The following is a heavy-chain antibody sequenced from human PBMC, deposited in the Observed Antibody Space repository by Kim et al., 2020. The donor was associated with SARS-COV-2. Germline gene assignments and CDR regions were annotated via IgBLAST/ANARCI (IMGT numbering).Heavy chain of an antibody. V-gene: IGHV4-59*01. J-gene: IGHJ5*02. D-gene: IGHD6-13*01. Sequence: PSLKRRVTISVDTSKNQFSLKLSAVTAADTAVYYCAREQFSSSWFNGWFDPWGQGTLVTVSS. CDR3: AREQFSSSWFNGWFDP.